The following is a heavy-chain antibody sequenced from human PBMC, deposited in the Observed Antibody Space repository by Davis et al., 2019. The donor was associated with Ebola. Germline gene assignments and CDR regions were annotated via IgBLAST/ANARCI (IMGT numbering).Heavy chain of an antibody. CDR3: AHRLGRFGEWNFDY. D-gene: IGHD3-10*01. V-gene: IGHV2-5*02. CDR1: GFSLTTSGTS. Sequence: SGPTLVKPTQTLTLTCSFSGFSLTTSGTSVGWIRQPPGKALEWLAHIYWDDDKRYSPSLKSRLTITKDTSKNQVVLTMINMDPVDTATYYCAHRLGRFGEWNFDYWGLGTLVTVSS. CDR2: IYWDDDK. J-gene: IGHJ4*02.